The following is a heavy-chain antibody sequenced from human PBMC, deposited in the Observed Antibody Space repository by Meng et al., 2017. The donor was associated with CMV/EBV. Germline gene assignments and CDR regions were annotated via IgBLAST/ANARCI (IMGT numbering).Heavy chain of an antibody. Sequence: ITLKESVPPLVKPTQTLTLTCTFSGFSLSTSGVGVGWIRQPPGKALEWLALIYWDDDKRYSPSLKSRLTITKDTSKNQVVLTMTNMDPVDTATYYCARIAAAGRFDYWGQGTLVTVSS. D-gene: IGHD6-13*01. J-gene: IGHJ4*02. CDR2: IYWDDDK. CDR3: ARIAAAGRFDY. V-gene: IGHV2-5*02. CDR1: GFSLSTSGVG.